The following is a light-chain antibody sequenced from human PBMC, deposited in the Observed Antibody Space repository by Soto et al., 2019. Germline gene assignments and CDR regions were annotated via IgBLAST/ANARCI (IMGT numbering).Light chain of an antibody. V-gene: IGKV1-5*01. J-gene: IGKJ5*01. Sequence: DIQMTQSPSTLSASVGDRVTITCRASQSLDKCLAWYQQKPGKAPKLLIYDVSSLQSGVPSRFRGSGSETDFTLTISSLPPEDFATYYCQQLNSYPSTFGQGTRLEIK. CDR3: QQLNSYPST. CDR1: QSLDKC. CDR2: DVS.